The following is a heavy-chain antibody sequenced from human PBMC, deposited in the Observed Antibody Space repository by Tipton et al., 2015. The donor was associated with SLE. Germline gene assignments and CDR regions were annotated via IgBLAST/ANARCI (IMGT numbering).Heavy chain of an antibody. J-gene: IGHJ4*02. CDR1: GFTFSSYE. D-gene: IGHD3-10*01. CDR3: ARRSNYVDY. V-gene: IGHV3-48*03. Sequence: SLRLSCVASGFTFSSYEMNWVRQAPGKGLEWISYISSSGSITYYVDSVKGRFTISRDNAKNSLYLQMNSLRAEDTAVYYCARRSNYVDYWGQGTLVTVSS. CDR2: ISSSGSIT.